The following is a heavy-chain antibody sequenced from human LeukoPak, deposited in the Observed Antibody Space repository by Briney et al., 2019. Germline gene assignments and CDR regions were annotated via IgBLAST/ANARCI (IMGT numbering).Heavy chain of an antibody. J-gene: IGHJ4*02. CDR1: GGSISSYY. V-gene: IGHV4-59*08. D-gene: IGHD5-12*01. CDR3: ARGRGYGDY. CDR2: IYYSGST. Sequence: SETLSLTCTVSGGSISSYYWSWFRQPPGKGLEWIGYIYYSGSTNYNPSLKSRVTISVDTSKNQLSLKLTSVTAADTAMYYCARGRGYGDYWGQGTLVTVSS.